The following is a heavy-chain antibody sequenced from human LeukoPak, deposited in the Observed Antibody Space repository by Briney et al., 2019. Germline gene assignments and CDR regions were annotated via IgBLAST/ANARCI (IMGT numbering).Heavy chain of an antibody. D-gene: IGHD3-10*01. CDR2: IYPGDSDT. J-gene: IGHJ4*02. Sequence: GESLKISCKGSGYSFSTYWIGWVRQMPGKGLEWMGIIYPGDSDTRYNPSFQGQVAFSVDNSIHTAYLQWSSLKASDTAMYYCARTYYSGSESYYIVGDFWAQGTLVTVSS. CDR1: GYSFSTYW. CDR3: ARTYYSGSESYYIVGDF. V-gene: IGHV5-51*01.